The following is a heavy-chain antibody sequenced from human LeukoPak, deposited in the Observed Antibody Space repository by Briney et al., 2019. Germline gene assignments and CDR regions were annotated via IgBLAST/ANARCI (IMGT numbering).Heavy chain of an antibody. D-gene: IGHD1-26*01. V-gene: IGHV3-7*01. CDR3: ARDRERYDAFDI. Sequence: GGSLRLSCAASGFTFSSYWMSWVRQPPGKGLEWVANIKQDGSEKYYVDSVKGRFTISRDNAKNSLYLQMNSLGAEDTAVYYCARDRERYDAFDIWGQGTMVTVSS. CDR1: GFTFSSYW. J-gene: IGHJ3*02. CDR2: IKQDGSEK.